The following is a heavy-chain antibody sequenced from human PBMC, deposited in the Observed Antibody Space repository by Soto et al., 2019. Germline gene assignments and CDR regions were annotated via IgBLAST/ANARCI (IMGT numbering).Heavy chain of an antibody. D-gene: IGHD1-1*01. J-gene: IGHJ4*02. CDR3: VRNRRDVYNCDY. V-gene: IGHV3-21*01. CDR1: GFTFSSYS. Sequence: EVQLVESGGGLVKPGGSLRLSCAASGFTFSSYSMNWVRQAPGKGLEWVSSISSNTVYIYYADSVKGRFTISRDNAKNYLYLQMHSLRAEDTAVYYCVRNRRDVYNCDYWGQGTLGTVSS. CDR2: ISSNTVYI.